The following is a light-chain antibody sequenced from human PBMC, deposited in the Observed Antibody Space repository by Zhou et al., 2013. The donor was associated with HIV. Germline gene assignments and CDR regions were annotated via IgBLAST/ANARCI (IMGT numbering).Light chain of an antibody. CDR1: HTISAN. CDR3: QQYNNWPLT. CDR2: GAS. V-gene: IGKV3D-15*01. J-gene: IGKJ4*01. Sequence: EIVLTQSPGTLSLSPGEGATLSCRASHTISANYVAWYQQKPGQAPRLLVYGASTRATGIPDRFTGSGSGTDFTLTISSLQSEDFAVYYCQQYNNWPLTFGGGTKVEIK.